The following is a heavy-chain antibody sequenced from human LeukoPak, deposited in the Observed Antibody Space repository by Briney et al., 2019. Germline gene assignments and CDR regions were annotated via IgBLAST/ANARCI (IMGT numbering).Heavy chain of an antibody. V-gene: IGHV4-38-2*01. CDR3: ARLTISGGRFFDC. Sequence: SETLSLTCAVSGYSISSGYYWGWIRQSPGKGLQCIGTIYHSGSTYYNPSLKRRLTISIDTSKNQFSLKLSSVTAADTAVYYCARLTISGGRFFDCWGQGTLVTVSS. J-gene: IGHJ4*02. D-gene: IGHD2-15*01. CDR1: GYSISSGYY. CDR2: IYHSGST.